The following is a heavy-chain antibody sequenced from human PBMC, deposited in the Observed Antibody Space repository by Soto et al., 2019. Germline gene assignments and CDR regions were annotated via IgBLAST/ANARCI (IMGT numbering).Heavy chain of an antibody. D-gene: IGHD6-19*01. Sequence: PSETLSLTCTVSSDSISSYYWIWFRQSPGKGLEWIGYTDYSGNTNYNPSLKSRVTISGDTSKNQFSLRLSSVTAADTAVYYCARAVGDPLYYLDYWGQGTLVTVSS. CDR1: SDSISSYY. J-gene: IGHJ4*02. V-gene: IGHV4-59*08. CDR3: ARAVGDPLYYLDY. CDR2: TDYSGNT.